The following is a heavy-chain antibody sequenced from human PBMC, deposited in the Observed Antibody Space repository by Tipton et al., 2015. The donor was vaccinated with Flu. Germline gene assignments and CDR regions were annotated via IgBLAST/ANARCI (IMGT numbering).Heavy chain of an antibody. CDR3: ARGTDDYGFDY. CDR1: GFTFSSYA. D-gene: IGHD4-17*01. J-gene: IGHJ4*02. CDR2: ISYDGSNK. Sequence: SLRLSCAASGFTFSSYAMHWVRQAPGKGLEWVAVISYDGSNKYYADSVKGRFTISRDNSKNTLYLQMNSLRAEDTAVYYCARGTDDYGFDYWGQGTLATVSS. V-gene: IGHV3-30-3*01.